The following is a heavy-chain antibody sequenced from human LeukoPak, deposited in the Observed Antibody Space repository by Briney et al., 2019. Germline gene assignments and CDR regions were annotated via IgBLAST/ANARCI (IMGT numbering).Heavy chain of an antibody. Sequence: GGSLRLSCAASGFAFSSSSMNWVRQAPGKGLEWVSSISSSSNYRNYADSVKGRFTISRDNAKNSLFLQMNSLRAEDTALYYCAKDYSNIPAPANPLFDYWGQGTLVTVSS. D-gene: IGHD1-14*01. V-gene: IGHV3-21*04. CDR3: AKDYSNIPAPANPLFDY. CDR2: ISSSSNYR. J-gene: IGHJ4*02. CDR1: GFAFSSSS.